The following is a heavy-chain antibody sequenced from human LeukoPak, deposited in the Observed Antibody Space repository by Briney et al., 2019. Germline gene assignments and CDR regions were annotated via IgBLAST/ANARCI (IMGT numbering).Heavy chain of an antibody. CDR2: INQDGGEK. J-gene: IGHJ4*02. D-gene: IGHD2-15*01. CDR1: GFTFSTYW. V-gene: IGHV3-7*04. Sequence: GGSLRLSCAASGFTFSTYWMSWVRQAPGKGLEWVANINQDGGEKYYVDSVKGRFTISRDNAKNSLYLQMDSLRAEDTAVYYCARGDKFSGDYWGQGTLVTVSS. CDR3: ARGDKFSGDY.